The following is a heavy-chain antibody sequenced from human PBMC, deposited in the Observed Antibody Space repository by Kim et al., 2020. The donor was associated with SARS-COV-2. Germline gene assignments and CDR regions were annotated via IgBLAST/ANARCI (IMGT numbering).Heavy chain of an antibody. CDR3: ARGEDSNYVHPFDY. J-gene: IGHJ4*02. V-gene: IGHV3-30-3*01. D-gene: IGHD4-4*01. CDR2: ISYDGSNK. Sequence: GGSLRLSCAASGFTFSSYAMHWVRQAPGKGLEWVAVISYDGSNKYYADSVKGRFTISRDNSKNTLYLQMNSLRAEDTAVYYCARGEDSNYVHPFDYWGQG. CDR1: GFTFSSYA.